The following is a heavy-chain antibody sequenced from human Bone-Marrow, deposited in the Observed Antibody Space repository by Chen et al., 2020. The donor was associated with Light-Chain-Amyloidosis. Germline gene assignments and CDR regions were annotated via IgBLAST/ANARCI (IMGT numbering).Heavy chain of an antibody. CDR3: VRDTYDSSTYYTYRSMDV. Sequence: QVQLQQWGAGLLKPSETLSLTCAVYGGSFSGYYWSWIRQPPGKGLEWIGEINHSGSTNYNPSLKSRVTISVDTSKNQFSLKLNSVTAADTAVYYCVRDTYDSSTYYTYRSMDVWGQGTTVTVSS. V-gene: IGHV4-34*01. J-gene: IGHJ6*02. CDR2: INHSGST. CDR1: GGSFSGYY. D-gene: IGHD3-22*01.